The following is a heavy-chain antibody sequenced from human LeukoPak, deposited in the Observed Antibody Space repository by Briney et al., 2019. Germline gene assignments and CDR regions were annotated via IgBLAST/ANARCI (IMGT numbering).Heavy chain of an antibody. CDR2: VKQDGSDK. V-gene: IGHV3-7*01. Sequence: GGSLRLSCAASGFTFTTYWMGWVRQAPGKGLEWVANVKQDGSDKYYMDSVKGRFTISRDNGNNSLYLLMSSLRAEDSGVYYCARIAAAVPDQWGPGTLVTASS. D-gene: IGHD6-13*01. CDR1: GFTFTTYW. CDR3: ARIAAAVPDQ. J-gene: IGHJ5*02.